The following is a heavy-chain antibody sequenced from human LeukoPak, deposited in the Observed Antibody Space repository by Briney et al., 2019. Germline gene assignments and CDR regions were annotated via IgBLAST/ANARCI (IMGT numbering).Heavy chain of an antibody. CDR1: GFTFDDYA. CDR2: ISWNSGSI. CDR3: AKSSYYDFWSGYDAFDI. J-gene: IGHJ3*02. Sequence: GGSLRLSCAASGFTFDDYAMHWVRQAPGKGLEWVSGISWNSGSIGYADSVKGRFTISRDNAKNSLYLQMNSLRAEDMALYYCAKSSYYDFWSGYDAFDIWGQGTMVTVSS. D-gene: IGHD3-3*01. V-gene: IGHV3-9*03.